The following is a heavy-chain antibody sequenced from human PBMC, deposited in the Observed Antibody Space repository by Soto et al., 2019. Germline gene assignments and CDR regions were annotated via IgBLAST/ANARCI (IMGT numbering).Heavy chain of an antibody. Sequence: PGESLTLSCKGSGYSFTSYWIGWVRQVPGKGLEWMGIIYTGDSDTRYSPSFQGQVTISADKSISTAYLQWSSLKASDTAIYYCAIRRASQWLKFWGEGTLVTVSS. CDR2: IYTGDSDT. J-gene: IGHJ4*02. CDR3: AIRRASQWLKF. V-gene: IGHV5-51*01. CDR1: GYSFTSYW. D-gene: IGHD6-19*01.